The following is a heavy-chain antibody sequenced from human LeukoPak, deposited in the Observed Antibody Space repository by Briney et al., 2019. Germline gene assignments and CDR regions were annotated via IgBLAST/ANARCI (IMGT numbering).Heavy chain of an antibody. V-gene: IGHV3-49*03. CDR1: GFTFGDYA. J-gene: IGHJ5*02. Sequence: GGSLRLSCTASGFTFGDYAVSWFRQAPGKGLEWVGFIRSKAYGGTTEYAASVKGRFTISRDDSKSIAYLQVNSLKTEDTAVYYCTRGAGYSYGFRFLGFGRFDPWGQGTLVTVSS. CDR3: TRGAGYSYGFRFLGFGRFDP. CDR2: IRSKAYGGTT. D-gene: IGHD5-18*01.